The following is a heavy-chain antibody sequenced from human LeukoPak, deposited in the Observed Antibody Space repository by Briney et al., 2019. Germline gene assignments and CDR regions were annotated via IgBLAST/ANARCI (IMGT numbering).Heavy chain of an antibody. CDR2: ISGSGGST. V-gene: IGHV3-23*01. J-gene: IGHJ4*02. CDR1: GLTFSSYA. D-gene: IGHD3-16*01. CDR3: AKAPTYYDYVWGSYINYGGPFDY. Sequence: GGSLRLSCAASGLTFSSYARSWVRQAPGKGLEWVSAISGSGGSTYYADPVKGRSTISRNNSTNTLYLQINSLRAEDTAVYYRAKAPTYYDYVWGSYINYGGPFDYWGQGTLVTVSS.